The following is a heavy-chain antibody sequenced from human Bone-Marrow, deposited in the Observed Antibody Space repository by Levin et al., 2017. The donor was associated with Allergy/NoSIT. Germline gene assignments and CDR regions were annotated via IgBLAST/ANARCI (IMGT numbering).Heavy chain of an antibody. CDR3: ARESAAGGP. J-gene: IGHJ5*02. CDR1: GGSISSYY. D-gene: IGHD6-13*01. V-gene: IGHV4-59*01. Sequence: SETLSLTCTVSGGSISSYYWSWIRQPPGKGLEWIGYIYYSGSTNYNPSPKSRVTISVDTSKNQFSLKLGSVTAADTAVYYCARESAAGGPWGQGTLVTVSS. CDR2: IYYSGST.